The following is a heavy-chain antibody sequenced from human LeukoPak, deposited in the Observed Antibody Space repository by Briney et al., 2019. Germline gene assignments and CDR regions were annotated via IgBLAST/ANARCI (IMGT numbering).Heavy chain of an antibody. D-gene: IGHD2-2*01. J-gene: IGHJ4*02. CDR2: ISYDGSTK. V-gene: IGHV3-30-3*01. CDR1: GFTFSSYG. CDR3: ASPLPFVVPADNGAGY. Sequence: PGGSLRLSCAASGFTFSSYGMHWVRQAPGKGLEWVAVISYDGSTKYYADSVKGRFTISRDNSKNTLYLQMNSLRAEDTALYYCASPLPFVVPADNGAGYWGEGTPVTVSS.